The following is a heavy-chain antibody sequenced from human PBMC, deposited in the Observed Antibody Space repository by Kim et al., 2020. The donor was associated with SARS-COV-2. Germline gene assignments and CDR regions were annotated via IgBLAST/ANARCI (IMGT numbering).Heavy chain of an antibody. J-gene: IGHJ4*02. V-gene: IGHV3-23*01. Sequence: YSEECVKGRLTITRDNSKNRLYWQMNSLRAEDTAVYYCAKGLRWLPNFDYWGQGTLVTVSS. D-gene: IGHD5-12*01. CDR3: AKGLRWLPNFDY.